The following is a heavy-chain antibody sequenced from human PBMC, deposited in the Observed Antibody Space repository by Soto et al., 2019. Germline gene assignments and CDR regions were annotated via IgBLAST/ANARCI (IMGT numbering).Heavy chain of an antibody. CDR3: AREGGVVVVAATFLDY. Sequence: QVQLVESGGGVVQPGRSLRLSCAASGFTFSSYGMHWVRQAPGKGLEGVAVIWYDGSNKYYAESVKGRFTISRDNSKNTLYLQMNSLRAEDTAVYYCAREGGVVVVAATFLDYWGQGTMVTVSS. D-gene: IGHD2-15*01. CDR2: IWYDGSNK. J-gene: IGHJ4*02. CDR1: GFTFSSYG. V-gene: IGHV3-33*01.